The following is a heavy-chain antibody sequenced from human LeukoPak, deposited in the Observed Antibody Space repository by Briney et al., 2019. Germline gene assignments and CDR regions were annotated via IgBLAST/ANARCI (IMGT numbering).Heavy chain of an antibody. CDR3: AIDPNWGTHS. Sequence: GGSLRLSCAASGFTFSTYTMYWVRHPPGKRLEWVSIIGSSGGGIHYADSVKGRFTISRDNSQNALYLQMNSLRVEDTAVYYCAIDPNWGTHSWGQGVLVTVSS. CDR1: GFTFSTYT. D-gene: IGHD7-27*01. J-gene: IGHJ4*02. CDR2: IGSSGGGI. V-gene: IGHV3-23*01.